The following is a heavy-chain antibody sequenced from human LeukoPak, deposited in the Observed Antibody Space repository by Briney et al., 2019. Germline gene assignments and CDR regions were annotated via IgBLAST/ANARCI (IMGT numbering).Heavy chain of an antibody. Sequence: SETLSLTCTVSGGSISSGSYYWSWIRQPAGKGLEWIGRIYTSGSTNYNPSLKSRVTISVDTSKNQFSLKLSSVTAADTAVYYCARVCSGGSCYWSDYWGQGTLVTVSS. J-gene: IGHJ4*02. V-gene: IGHV4-61*02. D-gene: IGHD2-15*01. CDR3: ARVCSGGSCYWSDY. CDR1: GGSISSGSYY. CDR2: IYTSGST.